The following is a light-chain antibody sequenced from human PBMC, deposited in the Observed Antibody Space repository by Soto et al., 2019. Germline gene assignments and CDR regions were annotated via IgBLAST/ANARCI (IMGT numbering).Light chain of an antibody. Sequence: EIVLTQSPGTLSLSPGERATLSCRASQSVNNRYLAWYRQKPGKAPKLLIYGASSSATGIPDRFSGSGSGTDFTLTISRLEPEDFAVYYCQQYSYSPYTFGQGTKLEIK. J-gene: IGKJ2*01. CDR3: QQYSYSPYT. V-gene: IGKV3-20*01. CDR1: QSVNNRY. CDR2: GAS.